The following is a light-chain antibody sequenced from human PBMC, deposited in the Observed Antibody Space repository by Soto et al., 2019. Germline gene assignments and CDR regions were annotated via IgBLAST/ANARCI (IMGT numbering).Light chain of an antibody. CDR1: SSDLGSYNR. J-gene: IGLJ1*01. V-gene: IGLV2-18*01. Sequence: QSALTQPPSVSGSPGQSVTTSCTGTSSDLGSYNRVSWYQQPPGTAPKLMIYEVNSRPSGVPDRFSGSKSGSTASLTISGLQAEDEADYYCSLYISGSTYVFGTGTKLTVL. CDR2: EVN. CDR3: SLYISGSTYV.